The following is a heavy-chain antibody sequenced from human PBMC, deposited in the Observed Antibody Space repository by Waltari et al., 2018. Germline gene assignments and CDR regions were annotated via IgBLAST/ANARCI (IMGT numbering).Heavy chain of an antibody. CDR3: ASGDCSSTSCYSFDH. CDR1: GYTFLGYY. Sequence: QMQLVQSGAEVKKPGASVKVYCRTSGYTFLGYYIHWVRQAPGQGLEWMGWTNPNSGSTNYAEKFQGRVTMTRDTSSSTAYMELSRLRSDDTAVYYCASGDCSSTSCYSFDHWGQGTLVTVSS. D-gene: IGHD2-2*01. J-gene: IGHJ4*02. V-gene: IGHV1-2*02. CDR2: TNPNSGST.